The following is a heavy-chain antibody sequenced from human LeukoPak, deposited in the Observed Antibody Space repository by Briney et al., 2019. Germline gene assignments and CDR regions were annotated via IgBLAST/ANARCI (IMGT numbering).Heavy chain of an antibody. CDR1: GFTFSSYA. CDR2: ISSNCGST. CDR3: ARGMYSGYDWPHPYYMDV. D-gene: IGHD5-12*01. Sequence: PGGSLRLSCAASGFTFSSYAMHWVRQAPGKGLEYVSAISSNCGSTYYANSVKRRFTISRDNSKNTLYLQMGSLRAEDMAVYYCARGMYSGYDWPHPYYMDVWGKGTTVTISS. J-gene: IGHJ6*03. V-gene: IGHV3-64*01.